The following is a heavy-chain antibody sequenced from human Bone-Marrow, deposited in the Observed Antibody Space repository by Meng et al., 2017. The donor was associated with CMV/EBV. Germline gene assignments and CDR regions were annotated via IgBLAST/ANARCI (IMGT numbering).Heavy chain of an antibody. J-gene: IGHJ6*02. CDR2: INSDGSST. CDR3: ARDRGANDFWSGLGFDYYYGMDV. V-gene: IGHV3-74*01. D-gene: IGHD3-3*01. Sequence: GSLRLSCAASGFTFSSYWMHWVRQAPGKGLVWVSRINSDGSSTSYADSVKGRFTISRDNAKNTLFLQMNSLRAEDTAVYYCARDRGANDFWSGLGFDYYYGMDVWGQGTTVTVSS. CDR1: GFTFSSYW.